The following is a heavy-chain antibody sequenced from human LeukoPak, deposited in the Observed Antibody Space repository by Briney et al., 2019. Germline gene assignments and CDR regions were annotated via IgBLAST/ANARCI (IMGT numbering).Heavy chain of an antibody. CDR2: IYYSGTT. CDR1: GGSISGYY. J-gene: IGHJ4*02. D-gene: IGHD4/OR15-4a*01. Sequence: SETLSLTCTVSGGSISGYYWSWIRQPPGKGLEWIGYIYYSGTTSYNPSLRSRVTMSVDTSKNQFSLRLSSVTAADTAVYHCARMGAIAGASANPDHWGQGTLVTVSS. CDR3: ARMGAIAGASANPDH. V-gene: IGHV4-59*01.